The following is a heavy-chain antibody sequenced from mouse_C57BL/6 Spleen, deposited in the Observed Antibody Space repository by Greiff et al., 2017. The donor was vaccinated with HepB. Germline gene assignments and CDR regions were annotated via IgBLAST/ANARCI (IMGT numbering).Heavy chain of an antibody. CDR2: ISSGGDYI. D-gene: IGHD1-1*01. CDR3: TRDGITTGSYWYFDV. Sequence: EVMLVESGEGLVKPGGSLKLSCAASGFTFSSYAMSWVRQTPEKRLEWVAYISSGGDYIYYADTVKGRFTISRDNARNTLYLQMSSLKSEDTAMYYCTRDGITTGSYWYFDVWGTGTTVTVSS. V-gene: IGHV5-9-1*02. J-gene: IGHJ1*03. CDR1: GFTFSSYA.